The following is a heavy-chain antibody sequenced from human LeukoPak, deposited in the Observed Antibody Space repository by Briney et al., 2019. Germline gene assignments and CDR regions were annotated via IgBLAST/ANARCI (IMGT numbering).Heavy chain of an antibody. V-gene: IGHV1-69*06. CDR1: GGTFSSYA. J-gene: IGHJ3*02. CDR3: ARGTGYSSSWKDAFDI. D-gene: IGHD6-13*01. CDR2: IIPIFGTA. Sequence: ASVKVSCKASGGTFSSYAISWVRQAPGQGLEWMGGIIPIFGTANYAQKFQGRVTITADKSTSTAYMELSSLRSEDTAVYYCARGTGYSSSWKDAFDIWGQGTMVTVSS.